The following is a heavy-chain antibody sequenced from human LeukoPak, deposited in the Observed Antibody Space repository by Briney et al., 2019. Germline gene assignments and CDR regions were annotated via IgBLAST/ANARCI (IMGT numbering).Heavy chain of an antibody. D-gene: IGHD1-26*01. V-gene: IGHV1-69*05. CDR3: ARARGIVGAPEYDY. Sequence: EASVKVSCKASGGTFSSYAISWVRQAPGQGLEWMGGIIPIFGTANYAQKFQGRVTITTDESTSTAYMELSSLRSEDTAVYYCARARGIVGAPEYDYWGQGTLVTVSS. J-gene: IGHJ4*02. CDR2: IIPIFGTA. CDR1: GGTFSSYA.